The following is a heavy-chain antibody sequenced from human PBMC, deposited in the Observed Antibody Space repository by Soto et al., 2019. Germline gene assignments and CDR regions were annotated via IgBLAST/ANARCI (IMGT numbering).Heavy chain of an antibody. CDR2: ISSSSSYI. D-gene: IGHD6-19*01. CDR3: ARAGIAVAGSHWFDP. J-gene: IGHJ5*02. V-gene: IGHV3-21*01. CDR1: GFTFSSYS. Sequence: GGSLRLSCAASGFTFSSYSMNWVRQAPGKGLEWVSSISSSSSYIYHADSVKGRFTISRDNAKNSLYLQMNSLRAEDTAVYYCARAGIAVAGSHWFDPWGQGNLVTVSS.